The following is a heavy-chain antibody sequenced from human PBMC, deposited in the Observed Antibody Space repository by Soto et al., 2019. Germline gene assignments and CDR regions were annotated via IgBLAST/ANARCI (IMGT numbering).Heavy chain of an antibody. J-gene: IGHJ4*02. CDR1: GGSISSGDYY. CDR2: IYYSGST. V-gene: IGHV4-30-4*01. Sequence: QVQLPESGPGLVKPSQTLSLTCTVSGGSISSGDYYWRWLRQPPGKGLEWIGYIYYSGSTYYNPSRKSRVTISVDTSKHQFSLKLSSVTAADTAVYYCARVYCCGGSCYFDYWGQGTLVTVSS. CDR3: ARVYCCGGSCYFDY. D-gene: IGHD2-15*01.